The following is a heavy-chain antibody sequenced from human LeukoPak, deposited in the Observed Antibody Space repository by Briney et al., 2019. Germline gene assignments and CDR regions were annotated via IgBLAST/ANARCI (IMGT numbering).Heavy chain of an antibody. J-gene: IGHJ4*02. CDR3: ANTIDILTGDSYYFDY. CDR2: ISGSGGST. Sequence: QSGGSLRLSCAASGFTFSSYDMSWVRQAPGKGLEWVSAISGSGGSTYYADSVKRRFTISRDNSKNTLYLQMNSLRAEDTAVYYCANTIDILTGDSYYFDYWGQGTLVTVSS. CDR1: GFTFSSYD. D-gene: IGHD3-9*01. V-gene: IGHV3-23*01.